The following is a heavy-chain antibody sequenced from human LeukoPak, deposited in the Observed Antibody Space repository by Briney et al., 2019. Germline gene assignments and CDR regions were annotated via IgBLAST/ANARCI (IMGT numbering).Heavy chain of an antibody. J-gene: IGHJ4*02. CDR1: GFTFSSYS. Sequence: GGSLRLSCAASGFTFSSYSMNWVRQAPGKGLEWVSYISSSSSTIYYADSVKGRFTISRDNAKNSLYLQMNSLRVEDTAVYYCARGSNGPGYWGQGTLVTVSS. V-gene: IGHV3-48*04. D-gene: IGHD2-8*01. CDR3: ARGSNGPGY. CDR2: ISSSSSTI.